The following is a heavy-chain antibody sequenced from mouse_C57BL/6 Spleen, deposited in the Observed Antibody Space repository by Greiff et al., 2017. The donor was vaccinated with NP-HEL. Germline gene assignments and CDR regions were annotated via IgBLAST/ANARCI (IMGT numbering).Heavy chain of an antibody. CDR3: ARWNTTVVAGGYFDY. CDR1: GYTFTDYY. D-gene: IGHD1-1*01. J-gene: IGHJ2*01. Sequence: QVQLQQSGAELVRPGASVKLSCKASGYTFTDYYINWVKQRPGQGLEWIARIYPGSGNTYYNEKFKGKATLTAEQSSSTAYMQLSSLTSEDSAVYFCARWNTTVVAGGYFDYWGQGTTLTVSS. V-gene: IGHV1-76*01. CDR2: IYPGSGNT.